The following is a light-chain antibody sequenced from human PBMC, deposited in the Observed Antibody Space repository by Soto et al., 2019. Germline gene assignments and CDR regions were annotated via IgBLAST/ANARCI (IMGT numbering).Light chain of an antibody. Sequence: QSALTQPASVSGSPGQSITISCTGTSSDIGGYNVVSWYQQLPGQAPKLIIYKVSERPSEISSRFSGSKSGNTASLTISGLQAEDEADYYCYSYAGNMLVFGGGTKLTVL. CDR1: SSDIGGYNV. V-gene: IGLV2-23*02. CDR2: KVS. CDR3: YSYAGNMLV. J-gene: IGLJ3*02.